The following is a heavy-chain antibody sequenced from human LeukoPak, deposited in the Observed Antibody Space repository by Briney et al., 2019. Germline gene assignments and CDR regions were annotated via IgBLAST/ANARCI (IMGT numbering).Heavy chain of an antibody. Sequence: SETLSLTCAVYGGSFSGYYWSWIRQPPGKGLEWIGEINHSGSTNYNPSLKSRVTISVDTSKNQFSLKLSSVTAADTAVYYCARHGRGYPHYYYGSGSYYNSGYYYMDVWGKGTTATVSS. CDR1: GGSFSGYY. J-gene: IGHJ6*03. CDR3: ARHGRGYPHYYYGSGSYYNSGYYYMDV. V-gene: IGHV4-34*01. D-gene: IGHD3-10*01. CDR2: INHSGST.